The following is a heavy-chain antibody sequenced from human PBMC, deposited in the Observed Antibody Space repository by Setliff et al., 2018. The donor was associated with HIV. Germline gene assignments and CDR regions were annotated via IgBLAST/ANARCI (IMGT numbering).Heavy chain of an antibody. CDR1: GGPVTSSSYF. D-gene: IGHD6-19*01. Sequence: SETLSLTCTVSGGPVTSSSYFWGWVRQPPGKGLEWIGSIYHSGTIYYSPSLKSRVTISVDTSKNQFSLKLSSVTAADTAVYYCASPASGGSSGQYHYWGQGTLVTVSS. J-gene: IGHJ4*02. CDR3: ASPASGGSSGQYHY. CDR2: IYHSGTI. V-gene: IGHV4-39*01.